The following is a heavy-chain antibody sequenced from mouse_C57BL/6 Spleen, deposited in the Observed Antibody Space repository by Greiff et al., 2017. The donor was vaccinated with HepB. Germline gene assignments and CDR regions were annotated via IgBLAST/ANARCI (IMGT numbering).Heavy chain of an antibody. CDR1: GYTFTSYW. CDR2: INPSNGGT. D-gene: IGHD2-10*01. V-gene: IGHV1-53*01. Sequence: QVQLQQSGTELVKPGASVKLSCKASGYTFTSYWMHWVKQRPGQGLEWIGNINPSNGGTNYNEKFKSKATLTVDKSSSTAYMQLSSLTSEDSAVYYCARSESFLLRVYFDYWGQGTTLTVSS. J-gene: IGHJ2*01. CDR3: ARSESFLLRVYFDY.